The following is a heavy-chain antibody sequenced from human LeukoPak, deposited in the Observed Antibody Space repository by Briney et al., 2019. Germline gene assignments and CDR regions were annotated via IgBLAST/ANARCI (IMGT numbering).Heavy chain of an antibody. Sequence: GGSLRLSCEASGISSDDYGMSWARQAPGKGLEWVSGINWDGGATSYADSVKGRFTISRDNANNFSYLQMNSLRAEDTAFYYCARDLSSTWYSLAYWGQGTLVTVSS. CDR3: ARDLSSTWYSLAY. D-gene: IGHD2-2*01. J-gene: IGHJ4*02. CDR1: GISSDDYG. CDR2: INWDGGAT. V-gene: IGHV3-20*04.